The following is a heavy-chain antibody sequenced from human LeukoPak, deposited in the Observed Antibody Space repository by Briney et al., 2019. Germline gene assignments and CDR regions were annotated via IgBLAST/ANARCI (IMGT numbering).Heavy chain of an antibody. CDR2: INHSGST. CDR1: GGSFSGYY. Sequence: KPSETLSLTCAVYGGSFSGYYWSWIRQPPGKGLEWIGEINHSGSTNYNPSLKSRVTISVDTSKNQFSLKLSSVTAADTAVYYCASYRRLQFDYWGQGTLVTVSS. D-gene: IGHD5-24*01. J-gene: IGHJ4*02. CDR3: ASYRRLQFDY. V-gene: IGHV4-34*01.